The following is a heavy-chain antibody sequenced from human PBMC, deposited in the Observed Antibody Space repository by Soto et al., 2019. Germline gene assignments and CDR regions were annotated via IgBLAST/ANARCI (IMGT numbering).Heavy chain of an antibody. Sequence: QVQLLQSGAEVKKPRSSVRVSCEASGGTFRTYAISWVRQAPGQGLEWMGEIIPIFGTVNYAQKFQGRVTITADEPTTTVYMDLRSLRSEDTAVYYCAKGAVAGTPTSYYYYGMDVWGQGTTVTVSS. J-gene: IGHJ6*02. CDR3: AKGAVAGTPTSYYYYGMDV. CDR1: GGTFRTYA. D-gene: IGHD6-19*01. V-gene: IGHV1-69*12. CDR2: IIPIFGTV.